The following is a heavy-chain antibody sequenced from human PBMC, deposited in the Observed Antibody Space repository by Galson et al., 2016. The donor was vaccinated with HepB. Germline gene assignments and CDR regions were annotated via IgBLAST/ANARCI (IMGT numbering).Heavy chain of an antibody. CDR3: AKEAYCGGDCWDYFDY. Sequence: SVRLSCAVSGFTFSTYAMSWVRQAPGKGLEWVSGISSRGRTYYGDSVKGRFTISRDNSNDMLYLQMNSLRAEDTAVYYCAKEAYCGGDCWDYFDYWGQGVLVTVSS. CDR1: GFTFSTYA. J-gene: IGHJ4*02. D-gene: IGHD2-21*02. V-gene: IGHV3-23*01. CDR2: ISSRGRT.